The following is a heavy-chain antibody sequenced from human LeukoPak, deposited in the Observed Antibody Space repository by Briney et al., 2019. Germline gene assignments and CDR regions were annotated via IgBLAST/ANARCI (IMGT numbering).Heavy chain of an antibody. CDR2: ISSSGSTI. V-gene: IGHV3-11*01. CDR3: ARAVYYYDSSGYLLNGHAFDI. CDR1: GFTFSDYY. D-gene: IGHD3-22*01. J-gene: IGHJ3*02. Sequence: GGSLRLSCAASGFTFSDYYMSWIRQAPGKGLEWVSYISSSGSTIYYADSVKGRFTISRDNAKNSLYLQMNSLRAEDTAVYYCARAVYYYDSSGYLLNGHAFDIWGQGTMVTVSS.